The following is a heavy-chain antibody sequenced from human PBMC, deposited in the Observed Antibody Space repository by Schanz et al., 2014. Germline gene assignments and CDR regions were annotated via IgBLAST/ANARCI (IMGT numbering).Heavy chain of an antibody. D-gene: IGHD6-19*01. CDR3: ARDRVQYSSGWYSDS. J-gene: IGHJ4*02. CDR1: GFTFSSYD. CDR2: ISDSSSYI. Sequence: EVQLVESGGGLVQPGGSLRLSCAASGFTFSSYDMSWVRQAPGKGLEWVSSISDSSSYIYYADSVKGRFTISRDNAKNSLYLQMSSLRAEDTAVYYCARDRVQYSSGWYSDSWGQGTLVTVSS. V-gene: IGHV3-21*01.